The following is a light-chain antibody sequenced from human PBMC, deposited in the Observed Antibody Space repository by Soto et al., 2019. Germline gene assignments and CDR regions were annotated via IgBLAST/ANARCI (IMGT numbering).Light chain of an antibody. J-gene: IGKJ1*01. CDR3: HQYNNWPPWT. CDR1: QSLSTN. V-gene: IGKV3-15*01. CDR2: RAS. Sequence: EIVMTQSPATLSVSPGERATLSCRASQSLSTNLAWYQQKPGQAPRLLIYRASTRATGTPARFSGSGSGTEFTLTISSLQSEDFAVYYCHQYNNWPPWTFGPGTKVDIK.